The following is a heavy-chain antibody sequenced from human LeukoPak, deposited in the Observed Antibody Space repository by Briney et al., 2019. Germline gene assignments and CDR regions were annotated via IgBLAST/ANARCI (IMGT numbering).Heavy chain of an antibody. CDR3: ARGPYGGYERGWFDP. Sequence: TGGSLRLSCAASGFKFNDHAMHWIRQVPGKGLEWVSGISWNSASLGYADSVKGRVTISRDNAKNSLYLQMNSLRLEDTALYYCARGPYGGYERGWFDPWGQGTLVTVSS. J-gene: IGHJ5*02. D-gene: IGHD5-12*01. V-gene: IGHV3-9*01. CDR2: ISWNSASL. CDR1: GFKFNDHA.